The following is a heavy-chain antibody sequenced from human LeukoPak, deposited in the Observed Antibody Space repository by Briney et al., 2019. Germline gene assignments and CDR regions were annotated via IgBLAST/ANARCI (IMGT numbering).Heavy chain of an antibody. D-gene: IGHD1-26*01. CDR3: ARARYSGSYFLDY. CDR1: GYTFTGYY. V-gene: IGHV1-2*02. Sequence: GASVKVSCKASGYTFTGYYMHWVRQAPGQGLEWMGWINPNSGGTNYAQKFQGRVTMTRDTSISTAYMELSRLRSDDTALYYCARARYSGSYFLDYWGQGTLVTVSS. J-gene: IGHJ4*02. CDR2: INPNSGGT.